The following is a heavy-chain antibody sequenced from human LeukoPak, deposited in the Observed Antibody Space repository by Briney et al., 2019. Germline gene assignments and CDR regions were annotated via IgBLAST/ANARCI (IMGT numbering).Heavy chain of an antibody. D-gene: IGHD3-3*01. CDR3: ARDTYEPGLIDF. Sequence: GGSLRLSCAASGFTFSLYAMNWVRQAPGKGLEWVSYINSGSSDKHYTESVRGRFTISRDNAKKTLYLQMNSLRAEDTAAYFCARDTYEPGLIDFWGQGTLVSVSS. CDR1: GFTFSLYA. CDR2: INSGSSDK. V-gene: IGHV3-21*05. J-gene: IGHJ4*02.